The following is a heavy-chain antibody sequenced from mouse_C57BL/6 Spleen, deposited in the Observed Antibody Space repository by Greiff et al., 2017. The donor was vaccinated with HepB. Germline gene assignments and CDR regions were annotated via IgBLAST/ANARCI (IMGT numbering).Heavy chain of an antibody. CDR1: GYTFTSYW. CDR2: INPSSGYT. J-gene: IGHJ4*01. Sequence: QVQLQQSGAELAKPGASVKLSCKASGYTFTSYWMHWVKQRPGQGLEWIGYINPSSGYTKYNQKFKDKATLTADKSSSTAYMQLRSLTYEDSAVYYCASYYGSSYYAMDYWGQGTSVTVSS. V-gene: IGHV1-7*01. CDR3: ASYYGSSYYAMDY. D-gene: IGHD1-1*01.